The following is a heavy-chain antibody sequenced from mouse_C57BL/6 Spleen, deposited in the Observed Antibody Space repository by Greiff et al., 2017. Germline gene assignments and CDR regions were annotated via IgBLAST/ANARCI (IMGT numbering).Heavy chain of an antibody. Sequence: EVQLLESGGGLVQPGASMKLSCAASGFTFSDAWMDWVRQSPEQGLEWVAEIRNKANNHATYYAESVKGRFTISRDDSKSRVYLQMHSLRADDTGIYYCTRPGGYDSFDYWGQGTTLTVSS. V-gene: IGHV6-6*01. CDR2: IRNKANNHAT. CDR3: TRPGGYDSFDY. J-gene: IGHJ2*01. D-gene: IGHD2-2*01. CDR1: GFTFSDAW.